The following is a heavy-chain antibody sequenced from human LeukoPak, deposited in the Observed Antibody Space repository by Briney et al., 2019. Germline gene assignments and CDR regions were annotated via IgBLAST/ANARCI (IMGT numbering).Heavy chain of an antibody. Sequence: GGSLRLSCAASGFTFSSYSMIWVRQAPGKGLEWVSSISSSSRSYIYYAASVKGRFTISRDNAKNSLYLQMNSPRAEDSAVYYCARGSPPDSYYYYGMDVWGQGTTVTVSS. CDR1: GFTFSSYS. J-gene: IGHJ6*02. V-gene: IGHV3-21*01. CDR2: ISSSSRSYI. CDR3: ARGSPPDSYYYYGMDV. D-gene: IGHD1-14*01.